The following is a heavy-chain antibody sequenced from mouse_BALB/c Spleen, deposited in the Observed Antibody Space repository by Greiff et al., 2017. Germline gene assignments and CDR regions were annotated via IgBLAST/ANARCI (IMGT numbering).Heavy chain of an antibody. CDR2: ISSGGST. V-gene: IGHV5-6-5*01. D-gene: IGHD1-1*01. CDR3: ARGQNYDGSALYWYFDV. CDR1: GFTFSSYA. J-gene: IGHJ1*01. Sequence: EVNVVESGGGLVKPGGSLKLSCAASGFTFSSYAMSWVRQTPEKRLEWVASISSGGSTYYPDSVKGRFTISRDNARNILYLQMSSLRSEDTAMYYCARGQNYDGSALYWYFDVWGAGTTVTVSS.